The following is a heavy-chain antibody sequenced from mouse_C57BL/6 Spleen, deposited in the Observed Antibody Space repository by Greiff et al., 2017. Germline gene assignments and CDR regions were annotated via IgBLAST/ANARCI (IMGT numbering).Heavy chain of an antibody. D-gene: IGHD2-1*01. CDR2: INPGSGGT. CDR3: ARSPYGNYSAWFAY. J-gene: IGHJ3*01. Sequence: VQLQQSGAELVRPGTSVKVSCKASGYAFTNYLIEWVKQRPGQGLEWIGVINPGSGGTNYNEKFKGKATLTADKSSSTAYMQLSSLTSEDSAVYFCARSPYGNYSAWFAYWGQGTLVTVSA. V-gene: IGHV1-54*01. CDR1: GYAFTNYL.